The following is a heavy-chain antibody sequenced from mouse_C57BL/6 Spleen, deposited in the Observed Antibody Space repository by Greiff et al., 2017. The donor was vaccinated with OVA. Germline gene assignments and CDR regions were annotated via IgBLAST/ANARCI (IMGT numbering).Heavy chain of an antibody. CDR2: ISDGGSYT. J-gene: IGHJ2*01. D-gene: IGHD2-14*01. V-gene: IGHV5-4*01. Sequence: EVHLVESGGGLVKPGGSLKLSCAASGFTFSSYAMSWVRQTPEKRLEWVATISDGGSYTYYPDNVKGRFTISRDNAKNHLYLQMSHLKSEDTAMYYCARGPRVVRYFDYWGQGTTLTVSS. CDR1: GFTFSSYA. CDR3: ARGPRVVRYFDY.